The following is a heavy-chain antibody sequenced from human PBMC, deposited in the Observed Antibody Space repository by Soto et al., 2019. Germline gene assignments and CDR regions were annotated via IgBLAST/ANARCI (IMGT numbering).Heavy chain of an antibody. V-gene: IGHV1-18*01. J-gene: IGHJ4*02. CDR3: ARDLRGVVVTAIRHFDY. D-gene: IGHD2-21*02. Sequence: GASVKVSCKASGYTFTSYGISWVRQAPGQGLEWMGWISAYNGNTNYAQKLQGRVTMTTDTSTSTAYMELRSLRSDDTAVYYCARDLRGVVVTAIRHFDYWGQGTLVTVSS. CDR2: ISAYNGNT. CDR1: GYTFTSYG.